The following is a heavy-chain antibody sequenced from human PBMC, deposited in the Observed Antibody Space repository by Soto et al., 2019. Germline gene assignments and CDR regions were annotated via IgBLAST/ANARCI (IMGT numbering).Heavy chain of an antibody. D-gene: IGHD6-13*01. CDR1: GGTFSSYA. V-gene: IGHV1-69*06. CDR2: IIPIFGTA. CDR3: ARDHIAAAGTYYYYYGMDV. Sequence: GASVKVSCKASGGTFSSYAISWVRQAPGQGLEWMGGIIPIFGTANYAQKFQGRVTITADKSTSTAYMELSSLRSEDTAVYYCARDHIAAAGTYYYYYGMDVWGQGTTVTVS. J-gene: IGHJ6*02.